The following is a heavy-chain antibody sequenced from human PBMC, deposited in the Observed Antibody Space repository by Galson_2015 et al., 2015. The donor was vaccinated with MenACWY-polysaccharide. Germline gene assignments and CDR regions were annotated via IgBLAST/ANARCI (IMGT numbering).Heavy chain of an antibody. CDR3: AKMSRYYDSAASWHFDF. J-gene: IGHJ4*02. V-gene: IGHV3-23*01. D-gene: IGHD3-22*01. CDR1: GFTFSSYA. CDR2: ISGSGDST. Sequence: SLRLSCAASGFTFSSYAMSWVRQAPGKGLEWVSTISGSGDSTYYADSVKGRFTISRDSSKNTLYLRMNSLRVEDTAVYHCAKMSRYYDSAASWHFDFWGQGTLVTVSS.